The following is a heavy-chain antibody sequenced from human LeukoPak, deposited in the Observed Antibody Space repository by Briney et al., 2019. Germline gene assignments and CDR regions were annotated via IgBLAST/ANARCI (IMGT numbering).Heavy chain of an antibody. V-gene: IGHV3-21*01. CDR3: ARGRYYDSSGNNFDY. D-gene: IGHD3-22*01. J-gene: IGHJ4*02. CDR2: ISSSSSYI. CDR1: GFTFSSYS. Sequence: PGGSLRLSCAASGFTFSSYSVNWVRQAPGKGLEWVSSISSSSSYIYYADSVKGRFTISRVNAKNSLYLQMNSLRAEDTAVYYCARGRYYDSSGNNFDYWGQGTLVTVSS.